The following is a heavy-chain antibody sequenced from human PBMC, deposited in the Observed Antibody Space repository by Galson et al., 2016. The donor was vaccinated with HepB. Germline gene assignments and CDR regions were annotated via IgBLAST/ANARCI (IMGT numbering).Heavy chain of an antibody. CDR1: GYTFTNFG. CDR3: ARTDGIVGATAHYGMDV. CDR2: ITPYNGNT. J-gene: IGHJ6*02. Sequence: SVKVSCKASGYTFTNFGISWVRQAPGQGLEWMGWITPYNGNTNYAQKFQGRVTMTTDTSTSTAYMELRSLRSDDTAVYYCARTDGIVGATAHYGMDVWGQGTTVTDSS. V-gene: IGHV1-18*01. D-gene: IGHD1-26*01.